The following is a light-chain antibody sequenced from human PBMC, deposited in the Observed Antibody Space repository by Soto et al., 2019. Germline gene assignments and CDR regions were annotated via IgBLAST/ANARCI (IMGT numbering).Light chain of an antibody. CDR2: SAS. CDR3: QQTYRSWFS. J-gene: IGKJ5*01. Sequence: DIQMTQSPSSLSASVGDRVTITCRASQSISTYLNWYQQKPGKAPKLLIYSASSLQRGVPSRFSGSGSGTDFTLTISSLQSEDFATYYCQQTYRSWFSFGQGTRLDIK. V-gene: IGKV1-39*01. CDR1: QSISTY.